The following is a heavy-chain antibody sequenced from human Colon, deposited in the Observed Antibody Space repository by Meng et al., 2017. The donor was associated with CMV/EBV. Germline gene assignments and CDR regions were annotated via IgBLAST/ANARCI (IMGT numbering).Heavy chain of an antibody. V-gene: IGHV3-23*01. D-gene: IGHD2-15*01. CDR2: ISGGGGDT. CDR3: AKGVAAGKLDWFDP. CDR1: GFTFSTYV. Sequence: SGFTFSTYVMTWVRQAPGKGLEWVSAISGGGGDTYYADSVKGRFTISRDNSRNTVFLQMSSLRAEDTAVYYCAKGVAAGKLDWFDPWGQGTLVTVSS. J-gene: IGHJ5*02.